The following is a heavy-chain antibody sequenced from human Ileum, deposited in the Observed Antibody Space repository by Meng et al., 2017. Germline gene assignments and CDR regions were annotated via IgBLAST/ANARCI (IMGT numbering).Heavy chain of an antibody. D-gene: IGHD1-1*01. V-gene: IGHV3-23*05. J-gene: IGHJ4*02. Sequence: EVRLVQSGGGLVQPGGCLGLSCAASGFTFSSYAMSWVRQVPGKGLEWVSAISTSGSNTYYADSFRGRFTISRDNSKNTLFLQMNSLRVDDTAVYYCANFDWNDGKTCDWGQGTLVTVSS. CDR3: ANFDWNDGKTCD. CDR1: GFTFSSYA. CDR2: ISTSGSNT.